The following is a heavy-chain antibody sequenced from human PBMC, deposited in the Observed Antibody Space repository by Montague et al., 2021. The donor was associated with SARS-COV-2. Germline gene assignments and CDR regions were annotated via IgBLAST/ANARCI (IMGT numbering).Heavy chain of an antibody. CDR1: SGSFSDYY. CDR2: INHTGSA. CDR3: ARGQVTISGVLIFIPAAGHLDV. V-gene: IGHV4-34*01. D-gene: IGHD3-3*01. J-gene: IGHJ3*01. Sequence: SETLSLTCAVYSGSFSDYYWTWIRQSPGKGLEWIGEINHTGSATYNPSLKGRATLSRDTSKNQFSLKLQSVTPADTAVYYCARGQVTISGVLIFIPAAGHLDVWGQGTSVTGSS.